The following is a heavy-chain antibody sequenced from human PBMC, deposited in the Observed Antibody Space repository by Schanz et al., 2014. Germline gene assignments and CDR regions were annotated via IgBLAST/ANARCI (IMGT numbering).Heavy chain of an antibody. J-gene: IGHJ6*02. V-gene: IGHV3-9*02. Sequence: EGQLVESGGGLEQPGRSLRLSCVVSGFTSEDKGMHWVRQVPGKGLEWFSGFLLGMGQRDFGNSVKDGFIIPKDRSSLYLQMNSXXXXDTAFYYCVKDLAPGGADVWGQGTTVTVSS. CDR2: FLLGMGQR. D-gene: IGHD2-15*01. CDR1: GFTSEDKG. CDR3: VKDLAPGGADV.